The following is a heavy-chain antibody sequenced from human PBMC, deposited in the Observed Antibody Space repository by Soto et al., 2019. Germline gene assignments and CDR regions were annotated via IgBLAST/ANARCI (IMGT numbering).Heavy chain of an antibody. D-gene: IGHD1-26*01. CDR1: VFTFSNYG. CDR2: ISGRGDKT. V-gene: IGHV3-23*01. Sequence: GGSLRLSCAASVFTFSNYGMSWVRQAPGKGLEWISGISGRGDKTNYADSVKGRFTISRYNSKNTLYLHMNSLRAEDTADYYCARELIVGPAEYFQHWGQGTLVTAYS. J-gene: IGHJ1*01. CDR3: ARELIVGPAEYFQH.